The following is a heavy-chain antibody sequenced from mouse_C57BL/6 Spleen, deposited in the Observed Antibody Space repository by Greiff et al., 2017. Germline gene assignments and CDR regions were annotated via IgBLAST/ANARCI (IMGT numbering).Heavy chain of an antibody. Sequence: EVMLVESGGGLVKPGGSLKLSCAASGFTFSDYGMHWVRQAPEKGLEWVAYISSGSSTIYYADTVKGRFTISRDNAKNTLFLQMTSLRSEDTAMYYCARFTTVDAMDYCGQGTSVTVSS. D-gene: IGHD1-1*01. CDR3: ARFTTVDAMDY. J-gene: IGHJ4*01. CDR1: GFTFSDYG. V-gene: IGHV5-17*01. CDR2: ISSGSSTI.